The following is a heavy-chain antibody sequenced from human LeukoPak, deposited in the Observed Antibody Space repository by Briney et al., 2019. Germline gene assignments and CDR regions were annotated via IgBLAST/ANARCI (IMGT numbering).Heavy chain of an antibody. J-gene: IGHJ6*03. CDR3: ARDEVYDRYYYYSYMDV. D-gene: IGHD2/OR15-2a*01. CDR1: GFTFSSYS. Sequence: GGSLRLSCAASGFTFSSYSMNWVRQAPGKGLEWVSSISSSSSYIYYADSVKGRFTISRDNAKNSLYLQMNSLRAEDTAVYYCARDEVYDRYYYYSYMDVWGKGTTVTVSS. CDR2: ISSSSSYI. V-gene: IGHV3-21*01.